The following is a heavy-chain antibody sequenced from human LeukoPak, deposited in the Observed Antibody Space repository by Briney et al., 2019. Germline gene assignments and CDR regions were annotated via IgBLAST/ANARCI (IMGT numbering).Heavy chain of an antibody. CDR3: AKDLTTVTTGDY. D-gene: IGHD4-17*01. J-gene: IGHJ4*02. CDR1: EFSVGSNY. CDR2: IYSGGST. Sequence: PGGSLRLSCAASEFSVGSNYMTWVRQAQGKGLEWVSLIYSGGSTYYADSVKGRFTISRDNSKNTLYLHMNSLRAEDTAVYYCAKDLTTVTTGDYWGQGTLVAVSS. V-gene: IGHV3-66*01.